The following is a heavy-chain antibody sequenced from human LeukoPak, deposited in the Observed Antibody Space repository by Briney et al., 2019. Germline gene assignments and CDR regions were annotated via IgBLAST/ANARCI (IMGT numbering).Heavy chain of an antibody. CDR2: IRGSGGST. Sequence: GESLRLSCAASGFTFSSYAMSWVRHPQGKGLEWVSAIRGSGGSTSYADSSKDRFTISRDNSKNTLYLQMNSLIAARPAVYYCSKAGYCSGGSCYATPYYYYIDGWGKGTTVT. J-gene: IGHJ6*03. CDR3: SKAGYCSGGSCYATPYYYYIDG. V-gene: IGHV3-23*01. CDR1: GFTFSSYA. D-gene: IGHD2-15*01.